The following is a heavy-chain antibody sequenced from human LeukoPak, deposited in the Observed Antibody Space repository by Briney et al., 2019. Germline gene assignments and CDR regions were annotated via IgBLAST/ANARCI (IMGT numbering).Heavy chain of an antibody. CDR3: TRGSSYGLPHQF. Sequence: GASVKVSCKASGYVFPGYYIYWVRQAPGRGLEWVGWINPKSGDSNYGQRCQGRVIMTRDTSTTTAYMEVSRLAADDTAVYYCTRGSSYGLPHQFWGQGTLVTVSS. CDR2: INPKSGDS. D-gene: IGHD5-18*01. V-gene: IGHV1-2*02. CDR1: GYVFPGYY. J-gene: IGHJ4*02.